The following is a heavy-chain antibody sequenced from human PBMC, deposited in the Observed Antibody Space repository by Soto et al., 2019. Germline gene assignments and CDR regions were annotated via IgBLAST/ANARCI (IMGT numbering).Heavy chain of an antibody. Sequence: QGQLVESGGGLVRPGGSERLSCEASGFTFRDYYMTWFRQAPGKGLEWLSYIDSSTKYTNYADSVKGRFTISRDNAKNSLYLQMNSLRADDTAVYYCAREYYYTMDVWGQGTMVTVSS. CDR2: IDSSTKYT. J-gene: IGHJ6*02. V-gene: IGHV3-11*05. CDR3: AREYYYTMDV. CDR1: GFTFRDYY.